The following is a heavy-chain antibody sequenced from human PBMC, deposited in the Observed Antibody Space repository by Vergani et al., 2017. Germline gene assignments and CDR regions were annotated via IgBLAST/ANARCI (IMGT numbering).Heavy chain of an antibody. Sequence: QVQLHESGPGLVKPSQTLALTCTVSGASINNDFYYWHWIRQPAGKGLEWIGRIYVSGITDYNSSLQSRVSMSVDTSKNHFSLTLTSVTAADTAVYYCAXDNKQLRPRAFDLWDQGSMVTVSS. V-gene: IGHV4-61*02. CDR2: IYVSGIT. J-gene: IGHJ3*01. CDR3: AXDNKQLRPRAFDL. CDR1: GASINNDFYY. D-gene: IGHD4-23*01.